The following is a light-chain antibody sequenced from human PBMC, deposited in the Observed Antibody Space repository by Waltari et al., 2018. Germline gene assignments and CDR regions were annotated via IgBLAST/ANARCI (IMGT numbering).Light chain of an antibody. Sequence: QSALTQPASVSGSPGQSITIPCSVTGNDVGGYNYVSWYQQHPGKVPKLVIYDVTKRPSGVSNRFSGSKSDNAASLTISGLQPEDEADYYCSSYASSATVIFGGGTKLTVL. V-gene: IGLV2-14*03. CDR2: DVT. J-gene: IGLJ2*01. CDR1: GNDVGGYNY. CDR3: SSYASSATVI.